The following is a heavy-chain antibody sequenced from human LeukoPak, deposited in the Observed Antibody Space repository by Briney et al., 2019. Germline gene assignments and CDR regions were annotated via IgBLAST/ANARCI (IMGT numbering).Heavy chain of an antibody. CDR3: ARERGGIVLMVYEFDY. V-gene: IGHV1-69*04. J-gene: IGHJ4*02. D-gene: IGHD2-8*01. CDR2: IIPILGIA. CDR1: GGTFSSYT. Sequence: SVKVSCKASGGTFSSYTISWVRQAPGQGLEWMGRIIPILGIANYAQKFQGRVTITADKSTSTAYMELSSLRSEDTAVYYCARERGGIVLMVYEFDYWGQGTLVTVSS.